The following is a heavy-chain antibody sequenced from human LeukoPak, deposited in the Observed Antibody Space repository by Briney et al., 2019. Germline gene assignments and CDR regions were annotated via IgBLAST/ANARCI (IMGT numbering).Heavy chain of an antibody. V-gene: IGHV1-2*02. CDR2: INPNSGGT. J-gene: IGHJ4*02. Sequence: ASVKVSCKASGYTFTGYYMHWVRQAPGQGLEWMGWINPNSGGTNYAQKFQGRVTMTRDTSISTAYMELSRLRSDDTAVYYCARVGRGLWYQLLFDYWGPGNPGHRLL. D-gene: IGHD2-2*01. CDR3: ARVGRGLWYQLLFDY. CDR1: GYTFTGYY.